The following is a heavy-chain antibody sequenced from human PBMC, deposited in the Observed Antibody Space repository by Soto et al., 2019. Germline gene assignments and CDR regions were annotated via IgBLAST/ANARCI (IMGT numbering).Heavy chain of an antibody. V-gene: IGHV4-39*01. J-gene: IGHJ5*02. Sequence: QVQLQESGPGLVKPSETLSLICSVSGGSMRSSDYYWGWIRQPPNKGLEWIGSMHYSGSTFYNPSLKSRVTISVDTSKNQFSLKLTSVTAADTAGYYCARPGSSSSWYWFDPWGQGTLVTVSS. D-gene: IGHD6-13*01. CDR2: MHYSGST. CDR1: GGSMRSSDYY. CDR3: ARPGSSSSWYWFDP.